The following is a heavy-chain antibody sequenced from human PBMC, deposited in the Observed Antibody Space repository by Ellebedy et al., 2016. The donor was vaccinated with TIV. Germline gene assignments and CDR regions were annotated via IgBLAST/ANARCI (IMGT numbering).Heavy chain of an antibody. CDR1: GGSISSSSYY. CDR3: ARHEGRIAVAGGDFDY. D-gene: IGHD6-19*01. J-gene: IGHJ4*02. CDR2: IYYSGST. Sequence: SETLSLTCTVSGGSISSSSYYWGWIRQPPGKGLEWIGSIYYSGSTYYNPSLKSRVTISVDTSKNQFSLKLSSVTAADTAVYYCARHEGRIAVAGGDFDYWGQGTLVTVSS. V-gene: IGHV4-39*01.